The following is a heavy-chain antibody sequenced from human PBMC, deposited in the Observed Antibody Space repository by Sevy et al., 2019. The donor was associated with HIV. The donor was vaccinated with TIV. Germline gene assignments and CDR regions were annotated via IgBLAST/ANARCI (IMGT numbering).Heavy chain of an antibody. Sequence: GGSLRLSCAASGFTFSSYSMNWVRQAPGKGLEWVSSVSSLSNYIYYADSVKCRFTISRDNAKNSLYLQMNSLRAEDTAVYYCAIALANWDGVDVWGQGTTVTVSS. D-gene: IGHD7-27*01. CDR2: VSSLSNYI. V-gene: IGHV3-21*01. J-gene: IGHJ6*02. CDR1: GFTFSSYS. CDR3: AIALANWDGVDV.